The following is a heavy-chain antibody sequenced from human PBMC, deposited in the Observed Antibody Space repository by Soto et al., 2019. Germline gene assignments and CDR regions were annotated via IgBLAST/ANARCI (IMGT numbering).Heavy chain of an antibody. V-gene: IGHV1-69*01. D-gene: IGHD3-10*01. CDR2: IIPIFGTA. Sequence: QVQLVQSGAEVKKPGSSVKVSCKASGGTFSSYAISWVRQAPGQGLEWMGGIIPIFGTANYAQKFQGRVTITADESTSTAYMELCSLRSEDMALYYCARTTIIRGYRNYYYCMDVWGQGTTVTVSS. CDR1: GGTFSSYA. J-gene: IGHJ6*02. CDR3: ARTTIIRGYRNYYYCMDV.